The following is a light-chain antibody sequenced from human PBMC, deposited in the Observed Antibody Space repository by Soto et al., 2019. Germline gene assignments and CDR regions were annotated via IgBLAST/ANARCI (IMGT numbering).Light chain of an antibody. J-gene: IGLJ1*01. V-gene: IGLV2-11*01. Sequence: QSALTQPPSASGSPGQSVAISCTGTSSDVGGYNYVSWYQQHPGKAPKLMIYDVNKRPSGVPDRFSGSKSGSTAPLTISGLQAEDEADYYCCSYAGSYSYAFATGTKLTVL. CDR1: SSDVGGYNY. CDR3: CSYAGSYSYA. CDR2: DVN.